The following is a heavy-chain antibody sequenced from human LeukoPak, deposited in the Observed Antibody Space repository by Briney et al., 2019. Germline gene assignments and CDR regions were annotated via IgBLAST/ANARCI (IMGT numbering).Heavy chain of an antibody. CDR2: IYYSGST. D-gene: IGHD6-19*01. J-gene: IGHJ4*02. CDR3: ARARYSSLAFDY. V-gene: IGHV4-59*08. Sequence: SETLSLTCAVSGDSISSYYWSWIRQPPGKRLEWIGYIYYSGSTNYNPSLKSRVTISVDTSKNQFSLKLSSVTAADTAVYYCARARYSSLAFDYWGQGTLVTVSS. CDR1: GDSISSYY.